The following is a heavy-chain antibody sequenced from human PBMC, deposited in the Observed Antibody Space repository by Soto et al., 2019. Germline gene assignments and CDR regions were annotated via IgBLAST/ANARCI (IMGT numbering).Heavy chain of an antibody. Sequence: QVQLVQSGAEMRKPGASVKVACKASGFTFTNYGISWVRQAPGQGLEWMGWLNTYNGNTNYAQMLQGRVTMTTDTSTSTAYVELRSLISDDTAVYFCARGMSPDCSDSWGQGTLVIVSS. CDR3: ARGMSPDCSDS. CDR1: GFTFTNYG. CDR2: LNTYNGNT. V-gene: IGHV1-18*04. J-gene: IGHJ4*02.